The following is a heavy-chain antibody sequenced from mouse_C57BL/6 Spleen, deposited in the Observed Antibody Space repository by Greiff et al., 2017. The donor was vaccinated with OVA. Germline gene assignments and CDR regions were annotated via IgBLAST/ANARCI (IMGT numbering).Heavy chain of an antibody. CDR2: IHPNSGST. J-gene: IGHJ2*01. CDR1: GYTFTSYW. Sequence: VKLQQPGAELVKPGASVKLSCKASGYTFTSYWMHWVKQRPGQGLEWIGMIHPNSGSTNYNEKFKSKATLTVDKSSSTAYMQLSSLTSEDSAVYYCAPYDGDYFDYWGQGTTLTVSS. CDR3: APYDGDYFDY. D-gene: IGHD2-3*01. V-gene: IGHV1-64*01.